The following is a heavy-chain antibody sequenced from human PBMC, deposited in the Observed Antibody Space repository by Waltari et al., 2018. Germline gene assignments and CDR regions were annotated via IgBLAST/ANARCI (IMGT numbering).Heavy chain of an antibody. D-gene: IGHD1-26*01. CDR1: GFTFSSYS. V-gene: IGHV3-48*01. Sequence: EVQLVESGGGLVQPGGSLRLSCAASGFTFSSYSVNWVRQAPGKGLEWVSYISSSSSTIYYADSVKGRFTISRDNAKNSLYLQMNSLRAEDTAVYYCARAPIVGATKFSYYYYGMDVWGQGTTVTVSS. J-gene: IGHJ6*02. CDR3: ARAPIVGATKFSYYYYGMDV. CDR2: ISSSSSTI.